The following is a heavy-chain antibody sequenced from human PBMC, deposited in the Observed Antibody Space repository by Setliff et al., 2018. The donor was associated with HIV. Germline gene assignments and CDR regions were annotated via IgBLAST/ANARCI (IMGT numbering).Heavy chain of an antibody. J-gene: IGHJ4*02. CDR1: GYTFTSYY. CDR2: INPSSGST. V-gene: IGHV1-46*01. Sequence: ASVKVSCKASGYTFTSYYMHWVRQAPGQGLEWMGIINPSSGSTTYAQNFQGRVTMTRDTSTSTVYMEMRGLRSDDTAVYYCGRNRGNGWYYYDSWGQGTLVTVSS. CDR3: GRNRGNGWYYYDS. D-gene: IGHD3-22*01.